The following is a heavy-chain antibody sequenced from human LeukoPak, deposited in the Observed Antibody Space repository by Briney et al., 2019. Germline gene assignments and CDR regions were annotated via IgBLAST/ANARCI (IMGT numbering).Heavy chain of an antibody. Sequence: SETLTLTCTVSGGSISSSSYYWGWIRQPPGKGLEWIGSIYYSGSTYYNPSLKSRVTISVDTSKNQFSLKLSSVTAADTAVYYCARRNPRSVGDAFDIWGQGTMVTVPS. J-gene: IGHJ3*02. V-gene: IGHV4-39*01. CDR1: GGSISSSSYY. CDR2: IYYSGST. D-gene: IGHD5/OR15-5a*01. CDR3: ARRNPRSVGDAFDI.